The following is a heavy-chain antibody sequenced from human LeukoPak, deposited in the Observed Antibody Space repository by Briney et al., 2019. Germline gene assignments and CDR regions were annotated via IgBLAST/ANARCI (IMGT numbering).Heavy chain of an antibody. CDR1: GFTFSNYG. V-gene: IGHV3-23*01. J-gene: IGHJ4*02. Sequence: GGSLRLSCAVSGFTFSNYGMSWVRQAPGKGLEWVSAISGSGGSTYYADSVKGRFTISRDNSKNTMYLQRNNLKAEDTAMYYCVRFMRGTIGGDNWGQGTLVTVSA. D-gene: IGHD3-16*01. CDR2: ISGSGGST. CDR3: VRFMRGTIGGDN.